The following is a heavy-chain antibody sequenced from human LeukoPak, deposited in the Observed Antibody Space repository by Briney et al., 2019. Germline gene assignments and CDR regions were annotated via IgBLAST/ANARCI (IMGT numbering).Heavy chain of an antibody. CDR3: ARSALLRFLEWLLYPMDY. D-gene: IGHD3-3*01. Sequence: GGSLRLSCAASGFTFSSYSMNWVRQAPGKGLEWVSSISSSSSYIYYADSVKGRFTISRDNAKNSLYLQMNSLRAEDTAVYYCARSALLRFLEWLLYPMDYWGQGTLVTVSS. CDR2: ISSSSSYI. V-gene: IGHV3-21*01. CDR1: GFTFSSYS. J-gene: IGHJ4*02.